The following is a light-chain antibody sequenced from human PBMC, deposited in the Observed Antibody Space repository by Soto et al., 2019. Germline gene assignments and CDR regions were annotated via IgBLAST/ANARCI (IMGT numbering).Light chain of an antibody. J-gene: IGKJ4*01. V-gene: IGKV3-11*01. Sequence: EIVLTQSPATLSLSPGERATLSCRASESVSTFLAWYQQKPGQAPRLLIYEASSRATGIPARFSGGGSGTVFTLTISRLEPEDFAVYYCQQRSNWPRVTFGGGTKVEIK. CDR2: EAS. CDR1: ESVSTF. CDR3: QQRSNWPRVT.